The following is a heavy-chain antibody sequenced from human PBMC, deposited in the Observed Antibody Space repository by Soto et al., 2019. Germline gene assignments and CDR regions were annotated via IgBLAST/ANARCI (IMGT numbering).Heavy chain of an antibody. CDR3: PRAYGAGAFDF. J-gene: IGHJ5*01. V-gene: IGHV1-8*01. CDR2: VNPNTGNT. Sequence: QVQLVQSGAAVKKPGASVKVSCTGSGYTFRSYDIHWVRQATGQGLEWMGWVNPNTGNTGYAQKFQGRVTMTRDRSKSSAYLELNSLTSEDTAIYYCPRAYGAGAFDFWGQGTLVSVSS. D-gene: IGHD3-10*01. CDR1: GYTFRSYD.